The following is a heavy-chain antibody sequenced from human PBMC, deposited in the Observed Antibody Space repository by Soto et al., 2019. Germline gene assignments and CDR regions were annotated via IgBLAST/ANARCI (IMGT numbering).Heavy chain of an antibody. Sequence: SETLSLTCTVSGGSISSYCWSWIRQPAGKGLEGIGRIYTSGSTNYNPSLTSRVTMSVDTSKNQFSLKLSSVTAADTAVYYCARGGSLGYCSGGSCSYYYGMNVWGQGTTVT. CDR1: GGSISSYC. D-gene: IGHD2-15*01. CDR2: IYTSGST. CDR3: ARGGSLGYCSGGSCSYYYGMNV. V-gene: IGHV4-4*07. J-gene: IGHJ6*02.